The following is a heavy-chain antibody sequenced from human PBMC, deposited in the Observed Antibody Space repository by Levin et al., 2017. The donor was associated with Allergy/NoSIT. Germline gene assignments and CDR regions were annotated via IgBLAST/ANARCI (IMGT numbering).Heavy chain of an antibody. CDR1: GGSFSGYY. D-gene: IGHD3-10*01. Sequence: SETLSLTCAVYGGSFSGYYWSWIRQSPGKGLEWIGEINHAGSTNYNPSLKSRVTISVDTSKNQFSLKLSSVTAADTAVYYCARVSYDSGSYYAFDIWGQGTMVTVSS. V-gene: IGHV4-34*01. CDR2: INHAGST. CDR3: ARVSYDSGSYYAFDI. J-gene: IGHJ3*02.